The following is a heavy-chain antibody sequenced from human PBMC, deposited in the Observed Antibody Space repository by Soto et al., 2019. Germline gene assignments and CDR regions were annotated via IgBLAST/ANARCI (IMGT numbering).Heavy chain of an antibody. J-gene: IGHJ4*02. D-gene: IGHD6-6*01. Sequence: GSLRLSCAASGFTFSDYYMNWIRQAPGKGLEWVSYISSGAITIYYADSVKGRFTISRDNAKNSLYLQMNSLRAEDTAVYYCAGQYSSSSVEFWGQGTLVTVSS. CDR3: AGQYSSSSVEF. V-gene: IGHV3-11*01. CDR1: GFTFSDYY. CDR2: ISSGAITI.